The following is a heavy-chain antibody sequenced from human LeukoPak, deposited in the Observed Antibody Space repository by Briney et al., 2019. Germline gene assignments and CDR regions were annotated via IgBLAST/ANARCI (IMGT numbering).Heavy chain of an antibody. CDR2: INPTSGGT. CDR1: GSTFTGYH. D-gene: IGHD5-12*01. V-gene: IGHV1-2*02. Sequence: ASVKVSCKASGSTFTGYHLHWVRQAPGQGLEWMGWINPTSGGTNHAQKFQGRVTMTRDTSISTAYMELSRLRSDDTAVYYCARIASKTATSDYWGQGTLVTVSS. J-gene: IGHJ4*02. CDR3: ARIASKTATSDY.